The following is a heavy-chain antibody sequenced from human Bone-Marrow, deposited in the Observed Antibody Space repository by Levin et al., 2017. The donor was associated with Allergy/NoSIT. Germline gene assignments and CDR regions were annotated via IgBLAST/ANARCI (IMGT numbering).Heavy chain of an antibody. CDR1: GFTFSNFW. J-gene: IGHJ4*02. D-gene: IGHD6-19*01. Sequence: GGSLRLSCVASGFTFSNFWMSWVRQAPGKGLEWVANIKQDGSDTYYVDSSVKDRFIISRDNAKNSMHLQMNSLRAEDTAVYYCARESYSSGWYGGYFDYWGQGALVTVSS. CDR2: IKQDGSDT. V-gene: IGHV3-7*04. CDR3: ARESYSSGWYGGYFDY.